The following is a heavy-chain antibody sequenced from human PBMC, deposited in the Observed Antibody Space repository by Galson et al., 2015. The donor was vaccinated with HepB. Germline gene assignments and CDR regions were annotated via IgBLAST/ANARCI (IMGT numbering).Heavy chain of an antibody. CDR2: IYYTGDT. CDR3: ARDHEREVPGY. Sequence: ATLPLSCAVAGDSSSNDNWWSWVRHAPGLGREWIGEIYYTGDTNYNPSLNSRATMSIDRSKIQFSLKVTSVTAADTAVYYCARDHEREVPGYWGQGTLVTVSS. D-gene: IGHD2-2*01. J-gene: IGHJ4*02. V-gene: IGHV4-4*02. CDR1: GDSSSNDNW.